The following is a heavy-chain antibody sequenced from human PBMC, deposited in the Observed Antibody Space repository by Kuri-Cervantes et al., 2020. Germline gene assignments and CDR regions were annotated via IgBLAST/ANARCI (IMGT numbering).Heavy chain of an antibody. CDR3: ARAKEVGYDFWSGYYTNYYYYYYMDV. CDR1: GFTFSSYS. D-gene: IGHD3-3*01. Sequence: LSLTCAASGFTFSSYSMSWVRQAPGKGLEWVSYISSSSSTIYYADSVKGRFTISRDNAKNSLYLQMNSLRAEDTAVYYCARAKEVGYDFWSGYYTNYYYYYYMDVWGKGTTVTVSS. CDR2: ISSSSSTI. J-gene: IGHJ6*03. V-gene: IGHV3-48*01.